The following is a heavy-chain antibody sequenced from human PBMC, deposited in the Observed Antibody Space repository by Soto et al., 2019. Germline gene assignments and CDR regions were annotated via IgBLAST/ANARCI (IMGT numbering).Heavy chain of an antibody. CDR2: IYYCGST. Sequence: QVQLQESGPGLVKPSQTLSLTCTVSGGSISRGDYYWSWIRQPPGKGLEWIGSIYYCGSTYYNPSPMSRVTISVDSSKNQFSLKLSSVTAAHSVVYSCARAQGSGFLVSWGQGTLVTVSS. CDR1: GGSISRGDYY. D-gene: IGHD3-10*01. J-gene: IGHJ4*02. V-gene: IGHV4-30-4*01. CDR3: ARAQGSGFLVS.